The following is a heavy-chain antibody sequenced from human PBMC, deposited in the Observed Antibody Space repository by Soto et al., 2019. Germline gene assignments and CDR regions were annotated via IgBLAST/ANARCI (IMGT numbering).Heavy chain of an antibody. CDR2: IHYSGST. Sequence: SETLSLTCTVSGGSISSYFWTWIRQPPGKGLEWIGYIHYSGSTKYNPSLESRVTMSVDTSKNEFSLKLNSVTAADTAVYYCARGLGGATYYHHGMDVWGQGTTVTVSS. CDR3: ARGLGGATYYHHGMDV. V-gene: IGHV4-59*12. CDR1: GGSISSYF. D-gene: IGHD1-26*01. J-gene: IGHJ6*02.